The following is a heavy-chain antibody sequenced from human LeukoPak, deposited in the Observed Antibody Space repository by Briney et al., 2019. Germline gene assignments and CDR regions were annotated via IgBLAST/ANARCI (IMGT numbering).Heavy chain of an antibody. CDR3: AASGSYYLNWFDP. V-gene: IGHV3-23*01. D-gene: IGHD3-10*01. J-gene: IGHJ5*02. CDR2: ISGSGDRT. CDR1: GFTFSNYA. Sequence: PGGSLRRSCAASGFTFSNYAMSWVRQAPGKGLEWVSVISGSGDRTYRADAVKGRFTISRDNSKNTLYLQMNSLRAEDTAVYYCAASGSYYLNWFDPWGQGTLVTVSS.